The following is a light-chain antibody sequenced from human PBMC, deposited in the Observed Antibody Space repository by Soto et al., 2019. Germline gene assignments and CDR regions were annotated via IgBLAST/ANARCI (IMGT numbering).Light chain of an antibody. CDR2: GAS. J-gene: IGKJ1*01. CDR3: QQYGSSGT. Sequence: IVMTQSPATLSVSPGERATLYCRASQSVSNNYLAWYQQKPGQAPMLRIYGASNRATGIPDRFSGSGSGTDFTLTISRMEPEDFAVYYCQQYGSSGTFGQGTKVDI. CDR1: QSVSNNY. V-gene: IGKV3-20*01.